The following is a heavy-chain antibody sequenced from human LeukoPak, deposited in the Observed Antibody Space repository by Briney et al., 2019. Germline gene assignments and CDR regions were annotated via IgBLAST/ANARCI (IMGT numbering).Heavy chain of an antibody. D-gene: IGHD3-22*01. V-gene: IGHV4-4*07. CDR3: ARDQMEYYYDSSGYYPYH. CDR2: IYSSGST. J-gene: IGHJ4*02. Sequence: PSETLSLTCTVSGGSISTYSWSWIRQPAGKGLEWIGRIYSSGSTNYNPSLKSRVTISVDKSKNQFSLKLNSVTAADTAVYYCARDQMEYYYDSSGYYPYHWGQGTLVTVSS. CDR1: GGSISTYS.